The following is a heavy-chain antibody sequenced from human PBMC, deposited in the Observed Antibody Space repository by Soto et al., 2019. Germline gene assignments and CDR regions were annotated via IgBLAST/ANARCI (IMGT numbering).Heavy chain of an antibody. CDR3: AKEGDYGDYAGENWFDS. CDR1: GFTFFAYW. D-gene: IGHD4-17*01. CDR2: INSDGSHT. V-gene: IGHV3-74*01. Sequence: EVQLVESGGGLVQPGGSLRLSCAASGFTFFAYWIHWVRQVPGKGLVWVSRINSDGSHTSYADSVRGRFTISRDNSKNTVYLQINSLTAEDTALYSCAKEGDYGDYAGENWFDSWGQGSLVTVSS. J-gene: IGHJ5*01.